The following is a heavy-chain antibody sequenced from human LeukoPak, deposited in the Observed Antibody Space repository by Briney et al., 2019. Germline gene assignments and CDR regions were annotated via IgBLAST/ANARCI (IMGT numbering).Heavy chain of an antibody. J-gene: IGHJ6*04. D-gene: IGHD6-13*01. CDR2: IYHSGST. CDR3: ARVHSGGQQVDV. Sequence: PETLSLTCTVSGYSISSGYYWGWIRQPPGKGLEWIGSIYHSGSTYYNPSLKSRVTISVDTSKNQFSLKLSSVTAADTAVYYCARVHSGGQQVDVWGKGTTVTVSS. CDR1: GYSISSGYY. V-gene: IGHV4-38-2*02.